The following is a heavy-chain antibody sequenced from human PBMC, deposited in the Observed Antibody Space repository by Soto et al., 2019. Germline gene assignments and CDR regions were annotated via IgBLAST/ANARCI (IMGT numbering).Heavy chain of an antibody. CDR1: GFTFSTHW. J-gene: IGHJ4*02. Sequence: EVLLVESGGGVVQPGGSLRLSCEASGFTFSTHWMHWVRQVPGKGLEWVARIEDDGRRITYADSVKGRFTISRDNARSPLHLQRNNLRAADTATYHSAKAEYTGALPGLWGQGTLVTVSS. CDR3: AKAEYTGALPGL. D-gene: IGHD2-2*02. CDR2: IEDDGRRI. V-gene: IGHV3-74*03.